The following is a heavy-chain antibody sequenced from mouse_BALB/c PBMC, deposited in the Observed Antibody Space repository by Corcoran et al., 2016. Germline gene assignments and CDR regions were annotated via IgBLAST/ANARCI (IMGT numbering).Heavy chain of an antibody. CDR1: GCTFTNYG. CDR2: INTYTGEP. CDR3: ARGPLDYYAMDY. V-gene: IGHV9-1*02. Sequence: QIQLVQHGPELKKPGGTVKMSCKASGCTFTNYGMNRVKQAPGKGLKWMGGINTYTGEPTYADDFKGRFAFSMETSASTAYLQINNLKNEDMATYFCARGPLDYYAMDYWGQGTSVTVSS. J-gene: IGHJ4*01. D-gene: IGHD4-1*01.